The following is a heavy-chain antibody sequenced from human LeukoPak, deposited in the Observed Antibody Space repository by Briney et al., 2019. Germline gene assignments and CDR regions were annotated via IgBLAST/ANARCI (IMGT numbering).Heavy chain of an antibody. Sequence: GALRLSCAASGFTFTDFAMHWVRQAPGKGLAYVSAISSNGGSTFYADSVKGRFTISRDNSKNTLYLQMGSLRAEDMAVYYCERKGNALDVWGQGTTVTVSS. CDR1: GFTFTDFA. J-gene: IGHJ6*02. CDR3: ERKGNALDV. CDR2: ISSNGGST. V-gene: IGHV3-64*02.